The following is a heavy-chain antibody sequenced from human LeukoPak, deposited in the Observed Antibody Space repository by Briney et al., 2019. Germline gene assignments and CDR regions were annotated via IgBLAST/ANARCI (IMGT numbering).Heavy chain of an antibody. V-gene: IGHV4-34*01. J-gene: IGHJ4*02. CDR3: ARGHTAMD. CDR1: GGSFSGYY. D-gene: IGHD5-18*01. Sequence: SETLSLTCAVYGGSFSGYYWSWIRQPLGKGLEWIGEINHSGSTNYNPSLKSRVTISVDTSKNQFSLKLSSVTAADTAVYYCARGHTAMDWGQGTLVTVSS. CDR2: INHSGST.